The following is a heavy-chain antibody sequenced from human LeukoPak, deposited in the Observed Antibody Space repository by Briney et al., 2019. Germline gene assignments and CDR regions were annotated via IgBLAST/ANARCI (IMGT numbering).Heavy chain of an antibody. Sequence: SETLSLTCTVSGGSISSYYWSWIRQPPGKGLEWIGYIYYSGSTNYNPSLKSRVTISVDTSKNQFSLKLSSVTAADTAAYYCARVGSSWYNWFDPWGQGTLVTVSS. CDR1: GGSISSYY. D-gene: IGHD6-13*01. CDR3: ARVGSSWYNWFDP. J-gene: IGHJ5*02. V-gene: IGHV4-59*08. CDR2: IYYSGST.